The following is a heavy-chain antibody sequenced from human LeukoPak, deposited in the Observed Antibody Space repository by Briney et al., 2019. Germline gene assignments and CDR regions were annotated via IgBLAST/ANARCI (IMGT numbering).Heavy chain of an antibody. D-gene: IGHD1-7*01. V-gene: IGHV3-23*01. CDR2: IRGSGDDT. J-gene: IGHJ1*01. Sequence: GGSLRLSCAASGFTFSSYAVSWVRQAPGKGLEWISGIRGSGDDTYYADSVKGRFTISRDNSKNTLYLQMYNLRGEDTAVYYCAKAHDDWNYVYFRHWGQGTPVTVSS. CDR1: GFTFSSYA. CDR3: AKAHDDWNYVYFRH.